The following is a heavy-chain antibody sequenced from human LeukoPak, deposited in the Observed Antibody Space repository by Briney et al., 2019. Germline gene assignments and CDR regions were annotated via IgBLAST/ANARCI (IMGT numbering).Heavy chain of an antibody. D-gene: IGHD6-19*01. Sequence: SVKVSCKASGYTFTNYGISWVRQAPGQGLEWMGGIIPIFGTANYAQKFQGRVTITADESTSTAYMELSSLRSEGTAVYYCARVASGVTNFDYWGQGTLVTVSS. V-gene: IGHV1-69*13. CDR2: IIPIFGTA. CDR3: ARVASGVTNFDY. J-gene: IGHJ4*02. CDR1: GYTFTNYG.